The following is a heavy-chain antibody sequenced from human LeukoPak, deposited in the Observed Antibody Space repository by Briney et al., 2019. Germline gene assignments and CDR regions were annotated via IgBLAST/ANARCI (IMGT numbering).Heavy chain of an antibody. J-gene: IGHJ4*02. D-gene: IGHD3-22*01. Sequence: GGSLRLSCAASGFTFSSYAMYWVRQAPGKGLEWVAVISYDGSNKYQVDSVKGRFTVSRDNSKNTLYLQMNSLRAEDTALYYCARVGITMIEWTYFDYWGQGTLVTVSS. V-gene: IGHV3-30-3*01. CDR1: GFTFSSYA. CDR2: ISYDGSNK. CDR3: ARVGITMIEWTYFDY.